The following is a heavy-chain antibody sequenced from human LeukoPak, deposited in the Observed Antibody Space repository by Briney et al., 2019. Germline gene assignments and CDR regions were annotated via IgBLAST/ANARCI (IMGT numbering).Heavy chain of an antibody. CDR1: GDSTSSDRYY. V-gene: IGHV4-39*07. Sequence: SETLSLTCTVSGDSTSSDRYYGGWVRQPPGKGLEWIGNIYYSGSTYYNPSLKSRVTISVDRSKNQFSLKLSSVTAADTAVYYCARVSAVRFSYYFDYWGQGTLVTVSS. CDR3: ARVSAVRFSYYFDY. J-gene: IGHJ4*02. CDR2: IYYSGST. D-gene: IGHD4-17*01.